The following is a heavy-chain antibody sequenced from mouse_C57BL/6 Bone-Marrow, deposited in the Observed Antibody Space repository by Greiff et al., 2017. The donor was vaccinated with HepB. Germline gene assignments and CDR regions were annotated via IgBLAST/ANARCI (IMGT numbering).Heavy chain of an antibody. D-gene: IGHD2-5*01. J-gene: IGHJ3*01. CDR2: IHPNSGST. V-gene: IGHV1-64*01. CDR1: GYTFTSYW. Sequence: QVQLQQPGAELVKPGASVKLSCKASGYTFTSYWMHWVKQRPGQGLEWIGMIHPNSGSTNYNEKFKSKATLTVDKSSSTAYMQLSSLTSEDSAVYYCASEGFYSNYQFAYWGQGTLVTVSA. CDR3: ASEGFYSNYQFAY.